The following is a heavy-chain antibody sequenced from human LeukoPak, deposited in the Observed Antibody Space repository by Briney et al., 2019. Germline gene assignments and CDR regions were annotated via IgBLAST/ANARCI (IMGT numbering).Heavy chain of an antibody. CDR3: ARAKFDSSGYYYRGFDI. D-gene: IGHD3-22*01. V-gene: IGHV3-11*04. Sequence: GGSLRLSCAASGFIFSDYYMGWIRQAPGRGLEWVSYISDSGSNIYYTDSVKGRFTMSRDNAKKSLYLQMNSLRAEDTAVYYCARAKFDSSGYYYRGFDIWGQGTMVTVSS. CDR1: GFIFSDYY. J-gene: IGHJ3*02. CDR2: ISDSGSNI.